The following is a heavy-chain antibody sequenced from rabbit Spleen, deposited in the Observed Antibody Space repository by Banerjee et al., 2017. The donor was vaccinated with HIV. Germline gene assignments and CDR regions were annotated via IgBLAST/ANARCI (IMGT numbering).Heavy chain of an antibody. V-gene: IGHV1S40*01. CDR2: IWTGSSGRT. Sequence: QSLEESGGGLVQPEGSLTLTCKASGFSFSSRYYMCWVRQAPGKGLEWIACIWTGSSGRTYYASWAKGRFTISKTSSTTVTLQMTSLTAADTATYFCARGGWGELFLRLWGPGTLVTVS. J-gene: IGHJ4*01. CDR3: ARGGWGELFLRL. D-gene: IGHD4-1*01. CDR1: GFSFSSRYY.